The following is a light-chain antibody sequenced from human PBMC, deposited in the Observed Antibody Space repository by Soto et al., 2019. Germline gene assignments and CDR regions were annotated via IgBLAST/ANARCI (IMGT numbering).Light chain of an antibody. CDR1: QTISSNN. CDR2: GTS. V-gene: IGKV3-20*01. CDR3: QQFGSWT. Sequence: EIVLTQSPGTLSVSPGERATLSCRASQTISSNNLASYQQKPGQAPSLLIYGTSSRATGIPDRFSGSGSGTDFTLTISRLEPEDSAMYYCQQFGSWTFGQGTKVEI. J-gene: IGKJ1*01.